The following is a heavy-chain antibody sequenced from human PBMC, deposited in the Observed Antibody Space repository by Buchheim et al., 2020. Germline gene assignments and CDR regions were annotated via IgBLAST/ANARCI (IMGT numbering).Heavy chain of an antibody. Sequence: EVQLVESGGGLVQPGGSLRLSCAASGFTFSSYWMHWVRQAPGKGLVWVSRINSDGSSTSYADSVKGRFTISRDNAKNTLYLQMNSLRAEDTAVYYCAKVGDSGYCTNGVCPYYFDYWGQGTL. V-gene: IGHV3-74*01. CDR1: GFTFSSYW. CDR2: INSDGSST. D-gene: IGHD2-8*01. CDR3: AKVGDSGYCTNGVCPYYFDY. J-gene: IGHJ4*02.